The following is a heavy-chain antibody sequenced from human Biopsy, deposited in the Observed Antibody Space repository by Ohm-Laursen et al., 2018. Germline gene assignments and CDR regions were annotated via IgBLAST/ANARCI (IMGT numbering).Heavy chain of an antibody. D-gene: IGHD6-19*01. CDR1: GFTVSSNY. V-gene: IGHV3-66*01. J-gene: IGHJ4*02. Sequence: SLRLSCAAFGFTVSSNYMSWVRQAPGKGLAWVSVIYSGGSTYYADSVKGRFTISRDNSKNTLYLQMNSLRAEDTAVYYCARGGIAVAGTNFDYWGQGTLVTVSS. CDR2: IYSGGST. CDR3: ARGGIAVAGTNFDY.